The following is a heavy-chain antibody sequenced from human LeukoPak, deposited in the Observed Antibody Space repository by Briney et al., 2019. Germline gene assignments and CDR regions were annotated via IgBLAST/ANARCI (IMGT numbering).Heavy chain of an antibody. CDR1: GVSVSSFF. J-gene: IGHJ4*02. Sequence: SDTLSLTCTVSGVSVSSFFWSWIRQPPGKGLEFIGYINNRGGTKINPSLKSRVTMSVDTSKNQFSLKLSSVTAADTAVYYCARGKVVAGTPGQNSWDYWGQGTLVTVSS. V-gene: IGHV4-59*02. CDR2: INNRGGT. CDR3: ARGKVVAGTPGQNSWDY. D-gene: IGHD6-19*01.